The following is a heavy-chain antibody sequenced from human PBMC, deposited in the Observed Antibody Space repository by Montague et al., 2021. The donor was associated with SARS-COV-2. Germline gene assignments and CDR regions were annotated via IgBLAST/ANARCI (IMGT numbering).Heavy chain of an antibody. CDR3: GRGSRVVGIAPGFGY. D-gene: IGHD2-21*01. CDR1: RGSIHIFS. V-gene: IGHV4-34*01. Sequence: SETLSLTCAVSRGSIHIFSWGWIRQSPGKGLEWIGEIDRSGNTNYNPSLKSRVTISVDTSKNQFYLNLTSGTAAAAAMYYCGRGSRVVGIAPGFGYWGQGTQVAVSS. J-gene: IGHJ4*02. CDR2: IDRSGNT.